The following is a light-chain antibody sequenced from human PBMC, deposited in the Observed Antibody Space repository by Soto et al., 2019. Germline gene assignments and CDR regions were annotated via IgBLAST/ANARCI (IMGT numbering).Light chain of an antibody. V-gene: IGKV1-5*03. CDR3: QQYNSYPLT. J-gene: IGKJ4*01. CDR1: QSMSSW. CDR2: KAS. Sequence: DIQMTQSPSTLSASVGDRVTITCRASQSMSSWLAWYQQKSGKAPKLLIYKASSLESGVPSRFSGSGSGTEFTLTISSLQPDDFATYYCQQYNSYPLTFGGGTKVDIK.